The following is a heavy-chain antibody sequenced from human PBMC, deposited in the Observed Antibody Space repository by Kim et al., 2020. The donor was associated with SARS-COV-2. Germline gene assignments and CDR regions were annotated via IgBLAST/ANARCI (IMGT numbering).Heavy chain of an antibody. J-gene: IGHJ4*02. CDR2: IKQDGSEK. CDR1: GFTFSSYW. V-gene: IGHV3-7*01. Sequence: GGSLRLSCAASGFTFSSYWMSWVRQAPGKGLEWVANIKQDGSEKYYVDSVKGRFTISRDNAKNSLYLQMNSLRAEDTAVYYCARDIIGSWYYYGSGSYYNLDYWGQGTLVTVSS. D-gene: IGHD3-10*01. CDR3: ARDIIGSWYYYGSGSYYNLDY.